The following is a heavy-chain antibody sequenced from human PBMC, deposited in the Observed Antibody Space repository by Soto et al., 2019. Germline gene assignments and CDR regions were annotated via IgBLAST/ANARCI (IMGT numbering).Heavy chain of an antibody. J-gene: IGHJ6*02. CDR2: IWYDGSNK. CDR1: GFTFSSYG. CDR3: ARDPGIVVVPAAMGYYYYYGMDV. Sequence: GGSLILSCAASGFTFSSYGMHWVRQAPGKGLEWVAVIWYDGSNKYYADSVKGRFTISRDNSKNTLYLQMNSLRAEDTAVYYCARDPGIVVVPAAMGYYYYYGMDVWGQGTTVTVSS. D-gene: IGHD2-2*01. V-gene: IGHV3-33*01.